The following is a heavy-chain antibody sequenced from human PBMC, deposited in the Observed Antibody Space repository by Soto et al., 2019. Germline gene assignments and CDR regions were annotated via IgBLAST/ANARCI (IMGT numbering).Heavy chain of an antibody. Sequence: ASVKVSCKASGYTFTSYGISWVRQAPGQGLEWMGWISAYNGNTNYAQKLQGRVTMTTDTSTSTAYMELRSLRSDDTAVYYCALRYSSGWPFGYWGQGTLVTVSS. CDR1: GYTFTSYG. CDR2: ISAYNGNT. CDR3: ALRYSSGWPFGY. J-gene: IGHJ4*02. V-gene: IGHV1-18*01. D-gene: IGHD6-19*01.